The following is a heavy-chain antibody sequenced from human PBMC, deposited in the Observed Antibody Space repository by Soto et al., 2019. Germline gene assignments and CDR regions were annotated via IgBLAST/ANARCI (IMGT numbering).Heavy chain of an antibody. CDR2: INAGNGNT. CDR3: ASSYSNYALIDYYYYGMDV. J-gene: IGHJ6*02. Sequence: ASVKVSCKASGYTFTSYAMHWVRQAPGQRLEWMGWINAGNGNTKYSQKFQGRVTITRDTSASTAYMELSSLRSEDTAVYYCASSYSNYALIDYYYYGMDVWGQGTTVTAS. CDR1: GYTFTSYA. D-gene: IGHD4-4*01. V-gene: IGHV1-3*01.